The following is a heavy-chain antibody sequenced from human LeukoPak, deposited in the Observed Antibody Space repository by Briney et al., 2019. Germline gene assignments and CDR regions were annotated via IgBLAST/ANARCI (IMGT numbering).Heavy chain of an antibody. CDR3: ARVVIPEVSFWSGYYTGGWFDP. D-gene: IGHD3-3*01. J-gene: IGHJ5*02. Sequence: GGSLRLSCAASGFTFSSYSMNWVRQAPGKGLEWVSYISSSSSTIYYADSVKGRFTISRDNAKNSLYLQMNSLRAEDTAVYYCARVVIPEVSFWSGYYTGGWFDPWGQGTLVTVSS. V-gene: IGHV3-48*01. CDR1: GFTFSSYS. CDR2: ISSSSSTI.